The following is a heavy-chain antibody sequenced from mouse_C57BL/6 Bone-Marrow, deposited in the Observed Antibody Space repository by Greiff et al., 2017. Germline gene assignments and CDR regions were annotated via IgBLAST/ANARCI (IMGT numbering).Heavy chain of an antibody. V-gene: IGHV5-6*01. CDR2: ISSGGSYT. CDR3: ARDGNPFAY. D-gene: IGHD2-1*01. J-gene: IGHJ3*01. Sequence: EVKLMESGGDLVKPGGSLKLSCAASGFTFSSYGMSWVRQTPDKRLEWVATISSGGSYTYYPDSVKGRFTISRDTAKNTLYLQMSSLKSEDTAMYYCARDGNPFAYWGQGTLVTVSA. CDR1: GFTFSSYG.